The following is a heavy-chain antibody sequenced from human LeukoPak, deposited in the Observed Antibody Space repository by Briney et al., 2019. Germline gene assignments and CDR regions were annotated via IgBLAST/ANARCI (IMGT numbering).Heavy chain of an antibody. CDR3: ARHRTSSSWYRSWFDP. Sequence: SETLSLTCTVPGSSISSYSWSWIRQPPGKGLEWVGYFYYSGGTHYTPSLKSRVTLSVDTSTKQFSLKLSSVSAADTAVYYCARHRTSSSWYRSWFDPWGQGTQVTVSS. D-gene: IGHD6-13*01. J-gene: IGHJ5*02. CDR2: FYYSGGT. CDR1: GSSISSYS. V-gene: IGHV4-59*08.